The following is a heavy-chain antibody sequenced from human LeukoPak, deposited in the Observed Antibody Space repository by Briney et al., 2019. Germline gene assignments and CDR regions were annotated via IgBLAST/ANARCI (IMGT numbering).Heavy chain of an antibody. CDR2: ISSSGSAI. V-gene: IGHV3-48*03. CDR1: GFTFSSYE. Sequence: PGGSLRLSCAASGFTFSSYEMTWVRQAPGKGLEWLSYISSSGSAIYYADSVKGRFTISRDNAKNSLYLQMNSLRAEDTAVYYCARVKSSGYYYGLDYWGQGTLVTVSS. J-gene: IGHJ4*02. D-gene: IGHD3-22*01. CDR3: ARVKSSGYYYGLDY.